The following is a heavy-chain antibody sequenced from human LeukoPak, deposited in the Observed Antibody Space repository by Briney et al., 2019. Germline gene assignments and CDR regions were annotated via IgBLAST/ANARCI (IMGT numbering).Heavy chain of an antibody. CDR3: ANFEGSSQAFHI. J-gene: IGHJ3*02. CDR2: ILYDGSKK. Sequence: GGSLRLSCAASGFTFSIFSMNWVRQAPGKGLEWVAAILYDGSKKYYADSVKGRFSIYRDNSNYTLYLQMNSLRAEDTAVYYCANFEGSSQAFHIWGQGTLVTVSS. CDR1: GFTFSIFS. V-gene: IGHV3-30*18. D-gene: IGHD6-13*01.